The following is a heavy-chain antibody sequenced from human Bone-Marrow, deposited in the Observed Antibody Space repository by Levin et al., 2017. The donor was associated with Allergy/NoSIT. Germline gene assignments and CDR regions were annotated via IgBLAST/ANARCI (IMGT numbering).Heavy chain of an antibody. CDR3: ARLGGLSGWYYRV. D-gene: IGHD6-19*01. V-gene: IGHV4-38-2*01. Sequence: SQTLSLTCAVSGYSIRSGYYWGWIRQPPGKGLEWIGSIYHSGSTYYNPSLKSRVTISVDTSKNQFSLKLSSVTAADTAVYYCARLGGLSGWYYRVWGQGTLVTVSS. CDR1: GYSIRSGYY. J-gene: IGHJ4*02. CDR2: IYHSGST.